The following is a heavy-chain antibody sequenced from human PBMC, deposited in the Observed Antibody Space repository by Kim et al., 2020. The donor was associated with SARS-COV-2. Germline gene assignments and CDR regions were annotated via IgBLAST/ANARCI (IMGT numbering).Heavy chain of an antibody. CDR3: GSAFWSGGGGVDP. V-gene: IGHV4-34*01. CDR1: GGSVSDFY. D-gene: IGHD3-3*01. J-gene: IGHJ5*02. CDR2: IDHGGST. Sequence: SETLSLTCSVYGGSVSDFYWTWIRQPPGKGLEWIGEIDHGGSTSYNPSLKSRVSLSVDTSKHQFSLRLTSVTAADTAVYYCGSAFWSGGGGVDPWGQGTL.